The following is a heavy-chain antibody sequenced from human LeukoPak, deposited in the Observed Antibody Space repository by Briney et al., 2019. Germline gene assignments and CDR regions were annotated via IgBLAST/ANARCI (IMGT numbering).Heavy chain of an antibody. CDR2: IGESDGRT. Sequence: PGGPLRLSCAASGFTVTTLAMTWVRQAPGKGLEWVSVIGESDGRTYYADSVKGRFTISRDESKNTLYLQMNSLRAEDTAVYYCAKDEGSGWYYFDYWGQGSLVTVSS. J-gene: IGHJ4*02. CDR1: GFTVTTLA. CDR3: AKDEGSGWYYFDY. V-gene: IGHV3-23*01. D-gene: IGHD6-19*01.